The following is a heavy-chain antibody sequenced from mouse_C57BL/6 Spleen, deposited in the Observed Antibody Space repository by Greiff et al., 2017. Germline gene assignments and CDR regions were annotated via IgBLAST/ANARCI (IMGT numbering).Heavy chain of an antibody. Sequence: QVQLQQPGAELVKPGASVTLSCKASGSTFTSYWMHWVKQRPGRGLEWIGRIDPISGGTKYNEKFKSKATLTVDKPSSTAYMQLSSLTSEASAVYYCARRDYGSTYAMDYWGQGTSVTVSS. CDR3: ARRDYGSTYAMDY. J-gene: IGHJ4*01. CDR2: IDPISGGT. D-gene: IGHD1-1*01. V-gene: IGHV1-72*01. CDR1: GSTFTSYW.